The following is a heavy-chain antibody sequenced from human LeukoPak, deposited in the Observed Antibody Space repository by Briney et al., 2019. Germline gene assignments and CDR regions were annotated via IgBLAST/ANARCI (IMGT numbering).Heavy chain of an antibody. D-gene: IGHD2-15*01. CDR1: GFTFSSYS. Sequence: GGSLRLSCAASGFTFSSYSMNWVRQSPGKGLEWVSSISGTSDYIYYADSVKGRFTISRDNAKNSLYLQMNSLRAEDTALYYCAKDIGYCSGGSCYRDYYYYYGMDVWGQGTTVTVSS. CDR3: AKDIGYCSGGSCYRDYYYYYGMDV. V-gene: IGHV3-21*04. CDR2: ISGTSDYI. J-gene: IGHJ6*02.